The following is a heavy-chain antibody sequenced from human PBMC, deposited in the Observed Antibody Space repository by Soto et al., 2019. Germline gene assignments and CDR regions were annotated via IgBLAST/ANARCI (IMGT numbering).Heavy chain of an antibody. CDR2: IKEDGSEK. J-gene: IGHJ4*02. D-gene: IGHD3-10*02. V-gene: IGHV3-7*01. CDR1: GFTFSSYW. CDR3: SKVIYVADY. Sequence: GGSLRLSCAASGFTFSSYWMSWVRQAPGKGPEWVANIKEDGSEKYNVDSVKGRFTISRDNAKKSLYLQIDTLRAEDTAVYYGSKVIYVADYWGQGTLVTVSS.